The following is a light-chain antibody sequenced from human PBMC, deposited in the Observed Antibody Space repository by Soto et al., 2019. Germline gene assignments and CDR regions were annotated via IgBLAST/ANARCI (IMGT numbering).Light chain of an antibody. Sequence: EIVLTQSPDTLYLSPGERATLSCRASQSVSSYLAWYQQKPGQAPRLLIYDASNRATGIPARFSGSGAGTDFTRTISSLEPEDFAVYYCQQRSNWPQLTVGGGTKVEI. J-gene: IGKJ4*01. V-gene: IGKV3-11*01. CDR2: DAS. CDR1: QSVSSY. CDR3: QQRSNWPQLT.